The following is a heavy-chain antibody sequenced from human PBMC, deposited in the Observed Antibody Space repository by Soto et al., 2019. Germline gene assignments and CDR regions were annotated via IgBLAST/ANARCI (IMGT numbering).Heavy chain of an antibody. V-gene: IGHV1-69*12. D-gene: IGHD3-3*01. J-gene: IGHJ6*02. Sequence: QVQLVRSGAEVKKPGSSVKVSCKASGGTFSSYAIGWVRQAPGQGLEWMGGIIPIFGSTNYAQKFQGRVTITADESTSTAYMELSSLRSEDTAVYYCARGGLRFLDCAMDVWGQGTTVTVSS. CDR2: IIPIFGST. CDR1: GGTFSSYA. CDR3: ARGGLRFLDCAMDV.